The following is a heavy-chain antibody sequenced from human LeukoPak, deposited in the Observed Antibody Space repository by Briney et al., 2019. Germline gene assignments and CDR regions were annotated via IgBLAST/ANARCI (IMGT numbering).Heavy chain of an antibody. Sequence: PSETLCLTCTVSGVTISNYCLSWIRQPPGKGLEWIGYIYYSGSTNYNPSLKSRVTISVDTSKNQFSQKLSSVTDADMSVYYYAEDRLYYYESSGVRHYYGMDVWGQGTTVTVSS. CDR1: GVTISNYC. D-gene: IGHD3-22*01. V-gene: IGHV4-59*01. CDR3: AEDRLYYYESSGVRHYYGMDV. CDR2: IYYSGST. J-gene: IGHJ6*02.